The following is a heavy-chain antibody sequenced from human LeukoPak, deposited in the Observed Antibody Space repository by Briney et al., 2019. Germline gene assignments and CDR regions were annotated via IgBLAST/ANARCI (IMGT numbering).Heavy chain of an antibody. Sequence: AGGSLRLSCAASGLTLSSNRMGWVRQAPGKGLEWVATIKEDGSQKYYVGSVKGRFTISRDNAKYSLYLQMNSLRAEDTAVYYCAREALYGGNRGFDYWGQGILVTVSS. CDR3: AREALYGGNRGFDY. V-gene: IGHV3-7*05. CDR1: GLTLSSNR. D-gene: IGHD4/OR15-4a*01. CDR2: IKEDGSQK. J-gene: IGHJ4*02.